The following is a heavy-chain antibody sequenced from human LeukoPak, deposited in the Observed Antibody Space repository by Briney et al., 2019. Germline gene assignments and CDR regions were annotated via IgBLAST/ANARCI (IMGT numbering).Heavy chain of an antibody. CDR3: ARDEAHTALDY. V-gene: IGHV3-7*01. CDR2: IKQDGSEK. Sequence: GGSLRLSCAASGFTFSTYSMNWVRQAPGKGLEWVANIKQDGSEKYYVDSVKGRFTISRDNAKNSLYLQMNSLRAEDTAVYYCARDEAHTALDYWGQGTLVTVSS. D-gene: IGHD5-18*01. CDR1: GFTFSTYS. J-gene: IGHJ4*02.